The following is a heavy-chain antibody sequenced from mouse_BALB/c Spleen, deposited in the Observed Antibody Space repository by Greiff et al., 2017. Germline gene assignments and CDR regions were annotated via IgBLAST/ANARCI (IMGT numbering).Heavy chain of an antibody. CDR1: GFHFKDTY. Sequence: VQLQQPGAELVKPGASVKLPCTASGFHFKDTYLHWVKQRPEQGLEWIGRIDSANGNIKYDPKFQGKATITADTSSNTAYRQLSSLTSEDTAVYYCARGTTATLDYWGQGTTLTVSS. D-gene: IGHD1-2*01. CDR3: ARGTTATLDY. J-gene: IGHJ2*01. V-gene: IGHV14-3*02. CDR2: IDSANGNI.